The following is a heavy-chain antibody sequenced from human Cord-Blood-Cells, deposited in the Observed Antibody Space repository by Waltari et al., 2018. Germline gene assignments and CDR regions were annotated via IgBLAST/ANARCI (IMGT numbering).Heavy chain of an antibody. CDR2: IKSKTDGGTT. V-gene: IGHV3-15*01. CDR1: GFTLSNAW. D-gene: IGHD3-10*01. CDR3: TTGTTMVQGVDY. J-gene: IGHJ4*02. Sequence: EVQLVESGGGLVQPGGSFRPSCDESGFTLSNAWMRWVTQAPGKGLEWGGRIKSKTDGGTTDYAAPVKGRFTISRDDSKNTLYLQMNSLKTEDTAVYYCTTGTTMVQGVDYWGQGTLVTVSS.